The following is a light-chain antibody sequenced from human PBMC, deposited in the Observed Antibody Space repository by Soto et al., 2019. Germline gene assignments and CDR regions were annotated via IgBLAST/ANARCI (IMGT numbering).Light chain of an antibody. V-gene: IGLV1-40*01. CDR1: SSNIGAGYD. Sequence: QAVVTQPPSVSGAPGQRVTISCTGSSSNIGAGYDVHWYQQLPGTAPKLLIYGNSNRPSGVPDRFSGSKSGTSASLAITGLQAEDEGDYYCQTCDSSLSVVLGGGTKLTVL. CDR2: GNS. CDR3: QTCDSSLSVV. J-gene: IGLJ3*02.